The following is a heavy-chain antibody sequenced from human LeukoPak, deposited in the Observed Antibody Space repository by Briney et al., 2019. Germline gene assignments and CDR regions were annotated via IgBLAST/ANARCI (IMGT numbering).Heavy chain of an antibody. CDR3: ARDLEYDFWSEPVRFDP. CDR1: GFTFSSYS. J-gene: IGHJ5*02. CDR2: ISSSSSSI. Sequence: GSLRLSCAASGFTFSSYSMNWVRQAPGRGLEWVSSISSSSSSIYYADSVKGRFTISRDNAKNSLFLQMNRLRAEDTAVYYCARDLEYDFWSEPVRFDPWGQGTLVSVSS. V-gene: IGHV3-21*01. D-gene: IGHD3-3*01.